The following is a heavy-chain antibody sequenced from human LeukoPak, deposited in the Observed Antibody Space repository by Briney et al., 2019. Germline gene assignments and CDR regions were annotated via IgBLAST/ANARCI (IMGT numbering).Heavy chain of an antibody. CDR3: ASRSNDYSNPARGDY. CDR2: INHSGST. D-gene: IGHD4-11*01. V-gene: IGHV4-34*01. CDR1: GGSFSGYY. Sequence: PSETLSLTCAVYGGSFSGYYWSWLRQPPGKGLEWIGEINHSGSTNYNPSLKSRVTISVDTSKNQFSLKLSSVTAADTAVYYCASRSNDYSNPARGDYWGQGTLVTVSS. J-gene: IGHJ4*02.